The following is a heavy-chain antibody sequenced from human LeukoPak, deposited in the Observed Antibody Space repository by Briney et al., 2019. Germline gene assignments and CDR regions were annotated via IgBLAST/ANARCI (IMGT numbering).Heavy chain of an antibody. D-gene: IGHD4-17*01. V-gene: IGHV3-30*18. CDR3: AKDAYERDDYGDYLRDLVDV. CDR1: GFTFTNYG. J-gene: IGHJ6*02. CDR2: MSHAGSFK. Sequence: GGSLRLSCAASGFTFTNYGFHWVRQAPGKGLEWVAAMSHAGSFKYYGDSVKGRFTISRDNSENTLYLQMNSLRTEDTAVYYCAKDAYERDDYGDYLRDLVDVWGQGTTVTVSS.